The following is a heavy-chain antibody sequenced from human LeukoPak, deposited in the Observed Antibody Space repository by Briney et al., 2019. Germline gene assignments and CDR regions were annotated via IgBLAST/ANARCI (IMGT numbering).Heavy chain of an antibody. D-gene: IGHD2-15*01. Sequence: GGSLRLSCAASGFTVNSNFMSWVRQAPGKGLEWVSLIYSGGSTYYADSVKGRFTISRDISKNTLFLQLNSLRAEDTAVYYCARGGVVVAAIDAFDLWGQGTLVTVSS. V-gene: IGHV3-66*01. CDR3: ARGGVVVAAIDAFDL. J-gene: IGHJ3*01. CDR2: IYSGGST. CDR1: GFTVNSNF.